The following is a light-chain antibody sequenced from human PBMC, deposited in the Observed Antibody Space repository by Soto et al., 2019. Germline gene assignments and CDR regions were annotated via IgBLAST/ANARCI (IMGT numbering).Light chain of an antibody. CDR2: DAS. J-gene: IGKJ1*01. V-gene: IGKV1-5*01. CDR3: NKYNIYAWT. Sequence: DIQMTQSPSTRSASVGDSGAITCRASQSISSWLAWYQQKPGKATKLLIYDASSLESGVPSRFSGSGSGTEFTLTISSLQTDDFATYYGNKYNIYAWTFGQGTKVEIK. CDR1: QSISSW.